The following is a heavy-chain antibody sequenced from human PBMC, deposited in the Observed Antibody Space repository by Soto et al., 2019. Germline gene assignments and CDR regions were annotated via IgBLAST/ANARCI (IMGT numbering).Heavy chain of an antibody. V-gene: IGHV1-3*01. CDR1: GYTFTSYA. CDR3: ARDPAPYYDSSGYYPSDY. CDR2: INAGNGNT. Sequence: GASVKVSCKASGYTFTSYAMHWVRQAPGQRLEWMGWINAGNGNTKYSQKFQGRVTITRDTSASTAYMELSSLRSEDTAVYYCARDPAPYYDSSGYYPSDYWGQGTLVTVSS. J-gene: IGHJ4*02. D-gene: IGHD3-22*01.